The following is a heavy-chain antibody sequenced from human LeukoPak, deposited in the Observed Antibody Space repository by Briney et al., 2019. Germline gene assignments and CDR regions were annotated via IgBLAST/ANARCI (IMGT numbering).Heavy chain of an antibody. J-gene: IGHJ4*02. D-gene: IGHD3-22*01. CDR1: GGSFSGYY. Sequence: SETLSLTCAVYGGSFSGYYWGWIRQPPGKGLEWIGEINHSGSTNYNPSLKSRVTISVDTSKNQFSLKLSSVTAADTAVYYCAREYYYDSSGYYVWGQGTLVTVSS. CDR3: AREYYYDSSGYYV. V-gene: IGHV4-34*01. CDR2: INHSGST.